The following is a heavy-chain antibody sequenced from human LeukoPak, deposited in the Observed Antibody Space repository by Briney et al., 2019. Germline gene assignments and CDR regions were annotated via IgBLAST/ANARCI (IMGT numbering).Heavy chain of an antibody. D-gene: IGHD3-22*01. J-gene: IGHJ4*02. CDR3: ARDRGYGSGYHFDY. CDR2: IDGGGTIT. V-gene: IGHV3-11*04. Sequence: PGGSLRLSCAASAFTFSDYYMSWIRQAPGKGLERVAYIDGGGTITYYAGSAMGRFTISRDNAKNSLYLQMDSLRAEDTAVYYCARDRGYGSGYHFDYWGQGALVTVSS. CDR1: AFTFSDYY.